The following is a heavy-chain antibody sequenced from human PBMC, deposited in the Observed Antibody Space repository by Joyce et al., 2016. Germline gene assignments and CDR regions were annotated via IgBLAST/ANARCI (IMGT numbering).Heavy chain of an antibody. Sequence: EVQLVESGGGLIQPGGSLRLSCAASGFTVSNSYMTWVGQAPGKGLEWVSFIYSGGDTYYADSMKGRFTISRDKNTRYLQMNSLRVEDTAVYYCARVPGFHWGQGTLVTVSS. V-gene: IGHV3-53*01. CDR3: ARVPGFH. CDR1: GFTVSNSY. CDR2: IYSGGDT. J-gene: IGHJ4*02.